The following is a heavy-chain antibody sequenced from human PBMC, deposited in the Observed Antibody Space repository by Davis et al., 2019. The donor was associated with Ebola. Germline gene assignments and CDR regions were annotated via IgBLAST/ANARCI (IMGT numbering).Heavy chain of an antibody. CDR1: GRSISSSSYY. Sequence: SETLSLTCTVSGRSISSSSYYWGWIRQPPGKGLEWFGSFYYSGSTYYNPSHKSRVTISVDTSKNQFSLKLSSVTAADTAVYYCARPAYCSGRSCYSGNGYFDLWGRGTLVTVSS. CDR3: ARPAYCSGRSCYSGNGYFDL. D-gene: IGHD2-15*01. V-gene: IGHV4-39*01. CDR2: FYYSGST. J-gene: IGHJ2*01.